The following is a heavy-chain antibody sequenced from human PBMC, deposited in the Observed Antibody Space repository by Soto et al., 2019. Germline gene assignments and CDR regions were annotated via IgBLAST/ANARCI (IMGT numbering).Heavy chain of an antibody. CDR2: IYYSGST. D-gene: IGHD2-2*02. Sequence: QVHLQESGPGLVKPSETLSLTCTVSGGSVSTGSYYWTWIRQPPGKGLEWIGHIYYSGSTNYNPALKSRVPISLDTSTNQFSLKLSSVTAADTAVYYCAREYHPWGQGTLVTVSS. J-gene: IGHJ5*02. V-gene: IGHV4-61*01. CDR1: GGSVSTGSYY. CDR3: AREYHP.